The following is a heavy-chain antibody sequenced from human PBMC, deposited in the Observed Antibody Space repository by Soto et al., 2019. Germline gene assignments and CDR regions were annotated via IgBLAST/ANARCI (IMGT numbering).Heavy chain of an antibody. J-gene: IGHJ4*02. V-gene: IGHV1-2*02. CDR1: GYTFTGYY. CDR3: ASPSAEYSSSNFDY. Sequence: ASVKVSCKASGYTFTGYYMHWVRHAPGQGLEWMGWINPNSGGTNYAQKFQGRVTMTRDTSISTAYMELSRLRSDDTAVYYCASPSAEYSSSNFDYWGQGTLVTVSS. CDR2: INPNSGGT. D-gene: IGHD6-6*01.